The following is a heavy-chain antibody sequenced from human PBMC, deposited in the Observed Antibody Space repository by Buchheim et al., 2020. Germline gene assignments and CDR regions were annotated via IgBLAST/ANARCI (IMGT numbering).Heavy chain of an antibody. CDR3: ATRVI. J-gene: IGHJ4*02. CDR1: GESFSNYY. CDR2: ISHSGST. V-gene: IGHV4-34*01. Sequence: QAQLQQWGAGLLKPSETLSLTCAVYGESFSNYYWSWIRQPPGKGLEWIGEISHSGSTNYNPSLKSRVTISVEPSNNQFFLRLRSVTAADTAVYYCATRVIWGQGTL. D-gene: IGHD2-21*01.